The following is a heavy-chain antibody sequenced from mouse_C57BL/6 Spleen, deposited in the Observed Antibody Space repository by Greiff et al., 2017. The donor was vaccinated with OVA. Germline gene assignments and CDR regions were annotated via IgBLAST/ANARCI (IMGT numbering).Heavy chain of an antibody. D-gene: IGHD2-3*01. Sequence: VHLVESGPELVRPGVSVKISCKGSGYTFTDYAMHWVKQSHAKSLEWIGVISTYYGDASYNQKFKDKATMTVDKSSSTAYMELARLTSEDSAVYYCARRDGYYDWYFDVWGTGTTVTVSS. V-gene: IGHV1-67*01. CDR2: ISTYYGDA. J-gene: IGHJ1*03. CDR3: ARRDGYYDWYFDV. CDR1: GYTFTDYA.